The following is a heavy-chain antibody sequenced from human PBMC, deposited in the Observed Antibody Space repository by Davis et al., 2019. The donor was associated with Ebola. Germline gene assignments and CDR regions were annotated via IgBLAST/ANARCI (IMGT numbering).Heavy chain of an antibody. J-gene: IGHJ4*02. V-gene: IGHV4-34*01. CDR3: ARHSGSYLTYYFDY. D-gene: IGHD1-26*01. Sequence: MPLETLSLTCAVYGGSFSGYYWSWIRQPPGKGLEWIGEINHSGSTNYNPSLKSRVTISMDTSKNQFSLKLSSVTAADTAVYYCARHSGSYLTYYFDYWGQGTLVTVSS. CDR1: GGSFSGYY. CDR2: INHSGST.